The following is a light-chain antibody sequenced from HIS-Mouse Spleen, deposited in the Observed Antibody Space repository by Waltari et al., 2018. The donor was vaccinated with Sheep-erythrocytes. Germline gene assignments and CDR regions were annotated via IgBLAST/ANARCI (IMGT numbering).Light chain of an antibody. CDR1: SSDVGSYNL. J-gene: IGLJ3*02. Sequence: QSALTQPASVSGSPGQSITISCTGTSSDVGSYNLVSWYQQHPGKAPKLMIYEGSKVPSGVSNLFSGSKSGNTASLTISGLQAEDEADYYCCSYAGSSTPWVFGGGTKLTVL. V-gene: IGLV2-23*01. CDR3: CSYAGSSTPWV. CDR2: EGS.